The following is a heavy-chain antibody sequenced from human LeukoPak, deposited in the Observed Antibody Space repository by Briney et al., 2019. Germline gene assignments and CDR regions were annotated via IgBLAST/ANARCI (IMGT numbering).Heavy chain of an antibody. CDR2: IYYSGST. CDR1: GGSLSNTSYF. D-gene: IGHD3-22*01. J-gene: IGHJ3*02. Sequence: SETLSLTCTVSGGSLSNTSYFWGWLRQPPGTGLEWIGTIYYSGSTYYNPSLKSRVTMSVDTSRNQFSLKLSSVNAADTAVYYCAKAGVRYYDSSGLHAFDIWGQGTMVTVSS. V-gene: IGHV4-39*01. CDR3: AKAGVRYYDSSGLHAFDI.